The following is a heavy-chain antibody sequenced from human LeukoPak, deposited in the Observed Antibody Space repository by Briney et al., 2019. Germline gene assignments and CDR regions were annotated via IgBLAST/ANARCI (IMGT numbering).Heavy chain of an antibody. J-gene: IGHJ6*03. CDR1: GGTFCSYA. Sequence: ASVKVSCKASGGTFCSYAISWVRQAPGQGLEWMGRIIPIFGTANYAQKFQGRVTITTDESTSTAYMEPSSLRSEDTAVYYCAVVPAAIGYYYMDVWGKGTTVTVSS. CDR2: IIPIFGTA. D-gene: IGHD2-2*02. CDR3: AVVPAAIGYYYMDV. V-gene: IGHV1-69*05.